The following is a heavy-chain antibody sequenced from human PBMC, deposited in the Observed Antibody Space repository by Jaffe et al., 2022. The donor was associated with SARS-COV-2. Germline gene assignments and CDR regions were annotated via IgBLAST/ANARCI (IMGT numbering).Heavy chain of an antibody. CDR2: ISYDGSNK. CDR3: ARDQGIAVAGPLYAFDI. J-gene: IGHJ3*02. V-gene: IGHV3-30-3*01. Sequence: QVQLVESGGGVVQPGRSLRLSCAASGFTFSSYAMHWVRQAPGKGLEWVAVISYDGSNKYYADSVKGRFTISRDNSKNTLYLQMNSLRAEDTAVYYCARDQGIAVAGPLYAFDIWGQGTMVTVSS. CDR1: GFTFSSYA. D-gene: IGHD6-19*01.